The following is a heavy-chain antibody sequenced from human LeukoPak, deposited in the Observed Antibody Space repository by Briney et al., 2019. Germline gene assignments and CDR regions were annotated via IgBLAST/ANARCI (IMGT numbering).Heavy chain of an antibody. J-gene: IGHJ4*02. CDR3: AKAYNWNSFRLGIDFDY. CDR2: IYSGGST. Sequence: GGSLRLSCAASGFTVSSNYMSWVRPAPGKGLEWVSLIYSGGSTYYADSVKGRFTISRDNSKNTLYLQMNSLRAEDTAVYYCAKAYNWNSFRLGIDFDYWGQGTLVTVSS. D-gene: IGHD1-7*01. CDR1: GFTVSSNY. V-gene: IGHV3-53*01.